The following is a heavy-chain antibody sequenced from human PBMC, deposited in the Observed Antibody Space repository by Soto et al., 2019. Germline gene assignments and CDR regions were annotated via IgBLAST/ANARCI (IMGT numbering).Heavy chain of an antibody. CDR1: GGSISSSSYY. Sequence: SETLSLTCTVSGGSISSSSYYWGWIRQPPGKGLEWIGSIYYSGSTYYNPSLKSRVAISVDTSKNQFSLKLSSVTAADTAVYYCASQPGAVYYDLLTVYSQLDVWGQGTRVTVSS. CDR2: IYYSGST. CDR3: ASQPGAVYYDLLTVYSQLDV. V-gene: IGHV4-39*01. D-gene: IGHD3-9*01. J-gene: IGHJ6*02.